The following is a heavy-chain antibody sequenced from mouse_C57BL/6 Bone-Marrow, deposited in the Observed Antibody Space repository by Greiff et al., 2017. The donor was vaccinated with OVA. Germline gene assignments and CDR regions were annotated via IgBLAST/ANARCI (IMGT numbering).Heavy chain of an antibody. V-gene: IGHV1-53*01. CDR2: INPSSGDT. Sequence: QVQLQQSGAELARPGASVKLSCKASGYTFTSYGMRWVKQRPGQGLEWIGNINPSSGDTNYNEKFKGKATLTEDKSSSTAYMQLSSLTSEDSAVYYCARWGYAYDDDLAYWGQGTPLTVSA. J-gene: IGHJ3*01. CDR1: GYTFTSYG. D-gene: IGHD2-13*01. CDR3: ARWGYAYDDDLAY.